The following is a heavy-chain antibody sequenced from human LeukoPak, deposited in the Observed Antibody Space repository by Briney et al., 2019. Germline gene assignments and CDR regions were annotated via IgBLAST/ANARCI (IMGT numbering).Heavy chain of an antibody. CDR2: IYYSGST. J-gene: IGHJ2*01. D-gene: IGHD2-15*01. CDR3: ARVVVAASYWYFDL. V-gene: IGHV4-59*01. CDR1: GGSISSYY. Sequence: SETLSLTCTVSGGSISSYYWSWVRQPPGKGLEWIGFIYYSGSTNYNPSLKSRVTISVDTSKNQFSLKLRSVTAADTAVYYCARVVVAASYWYFDLWGRGTLVTVSS.